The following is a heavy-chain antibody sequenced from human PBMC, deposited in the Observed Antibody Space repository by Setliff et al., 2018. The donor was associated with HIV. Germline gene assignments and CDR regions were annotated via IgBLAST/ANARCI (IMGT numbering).Heavy chain of an antibody. Sequence: SETLSLTCTVSGGSFSGHYWSWIRQSPGKGPEWIGYISYSGIRNYNPSLKSRVTISLDTSKNRFSLQLRSVTAADTAVYHCARGLSIFGVATPGFYSFMDVWGKGTTVTVSS. J-gene: IGHJ6*03. CDR1: GGSFSGHY. D-gene: IGHD3-3*01. V-gene: IGHV4-59*11. CDR3: ARGLSIFGVATPGFYSFMDV. CDR2: ISYSGIR.